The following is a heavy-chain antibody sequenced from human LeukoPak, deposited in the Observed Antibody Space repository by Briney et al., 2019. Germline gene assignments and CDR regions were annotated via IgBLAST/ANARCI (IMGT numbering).Heavy chain of an antibody. J-gene: IGHJ6*03. CDR3: ARDPYSGNYGTYYYYYMDV. CDR2: ISSSSRTT. CDR1: EFSFSYFA. Sequence: GGSLRLSCAASEFSFSYFAINWVRQAPGKGLEWVSYISSSSRTTYYADSVKGRFTISRDNAKNSLYLQMDSLGPEDTAVYYCARDPYSGNYGTYYYYYMDVWGKGTTVTISS. D-gene: IGHD1-26*01. V-gene: IGHV3-48*04.